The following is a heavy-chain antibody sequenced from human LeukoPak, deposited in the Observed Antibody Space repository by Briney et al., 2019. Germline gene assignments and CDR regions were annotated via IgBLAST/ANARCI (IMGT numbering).Heavy chain of an antibody. CDR3: TRAGPYDY. V-gene: IGHV3-23*01. Sequence: GGSLRLSCTASGFTFTNYAMSWVRQAPGKGLGWVSAISDSGGSTYYADSVKGRFTISRDNAKNTLHLQMNSLRAEDTAVYYCTRAGPYDYWGQGTLITVSS. D-gene: IGHD6-25*01. CDR2: ISDSGGST. CDR1: GFTFTNYA. J-gene: IGHJ4*02.